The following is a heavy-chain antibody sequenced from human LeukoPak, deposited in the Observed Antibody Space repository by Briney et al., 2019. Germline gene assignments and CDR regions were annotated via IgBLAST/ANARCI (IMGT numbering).Heavy chain of an antibody. CDR3: AREYSSSPSRVFDY. CDR1: GGSFSGYY. Sequence: PSETLSLTCAVYGGSFSGYYWSWLRQPPGRGLEWIGEINHSGSTNYNPSLKSRVTISVDTSKNQFSLKLSSVTAADTAVYYCAREYSSSPSRVFDYWGQGTLVTVSS. V-gene: IGHV4-34*01. D-gene: IGHD6-6*01. CDR2: INHSGST. J-gene: IGHJ4*02.